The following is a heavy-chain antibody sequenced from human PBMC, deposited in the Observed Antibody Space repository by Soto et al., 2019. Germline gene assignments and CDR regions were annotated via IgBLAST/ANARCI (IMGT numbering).Heavy chain of an antibody. V-gene: IGHV3-30*18. D-gene: IGHD1-26*01. J-gene: IGHJ4*02. CDR1: GFIFRIYG. Sequence: PGGSVRHCCAASGFIFRIYGMHWVRQATGKGLEWVAVISYDGRNKYYADSVKGRFTISRDNSKNTLYLQMNSLRAEDTAVYYCAKAPVGATPYFDYWGQGPLVTVSS. CDR3: AKAPVGATPYFDY. CDR2: ISYDGRNK.